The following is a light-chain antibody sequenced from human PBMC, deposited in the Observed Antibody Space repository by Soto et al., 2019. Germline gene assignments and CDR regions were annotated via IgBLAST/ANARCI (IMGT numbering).Light chain of an antibody. J-gene: IGLJ2*01. CDR1: SSDVGGHNH. V-gene: IGLV2-8*01. CDR3: SSYAGSMNLI. Sequence: QSVLTQPPSASGSPGQSVTISCTGSSSDVGGHNHVSWYQQHPGKAPKLMIYEVSKRPSGVPDRFSGSKSVNTTSLTVSGLQAEDEADYYCSSYAGSMNLIFGGGTKPTVL. CDR2: EVS.